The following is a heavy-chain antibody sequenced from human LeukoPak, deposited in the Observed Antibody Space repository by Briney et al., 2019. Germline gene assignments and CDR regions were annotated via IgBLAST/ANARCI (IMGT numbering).Heavy chain of an antibody. CDR1: GFPFSSYA. J-gene: IGHJ4*02. Sequence: PGGSLRLSCAASGFPFSSYAMHWVRQAPGKGLEWVAVISYDGSNKYYADSVKGRFTISRDNSKNTLYLQMNSLRAEDTAVYYCARDAKVREYYDILTGFLSYYFDYWGQGTLVTVSS. CDR3: ARDAKVREYYDILTGFLSYYFDY. V-gene: IGHV3-30*04. CDR2: ISYDGSNK. D-gene: IGHD3-9*01.